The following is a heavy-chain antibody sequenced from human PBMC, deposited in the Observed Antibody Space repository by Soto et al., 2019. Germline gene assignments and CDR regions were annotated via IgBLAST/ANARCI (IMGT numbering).Heavy chain of an antibody. V-gene: IGHV4-59*08. Sequence: SETLSLTCNVSGGSISNYHWSWIRQPPGKGLEWIGYINNSGSTNYNPSLKSRVTISVDTSKNQFSLKLSSVTAADTAVYYCARVPMVRGVINYYYYYGMDVWGQGTTVTVS. CDR1: GGSISNYH. CDR2: INNSGST. D-gene: IGHD3-10*01. CDR3: ARVPMVRGVINYYYYYGMDV. J-gene: IGHJ6*02.